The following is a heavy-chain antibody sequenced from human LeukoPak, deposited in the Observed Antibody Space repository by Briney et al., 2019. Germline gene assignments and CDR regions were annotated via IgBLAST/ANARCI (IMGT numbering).Heavy chain of an antibody. Sequence: GGSLRLSCAASGFTFSSYWVSWVRQAPGKGLEWVANIKQDGSEKYYVDSVKGRFTISRDNAKNSLYLQMNSLRAEDTAVYYCARGLGVLYWGQGTLVTVSS. J-gene: IGHJ4*02. V-gene: IGHV3-7*01. CDR3: ARGLGVLY. CDR2: IKQDGSEK. D-gene: IGHD3-16*01. CDR1: GFTFSSYW.